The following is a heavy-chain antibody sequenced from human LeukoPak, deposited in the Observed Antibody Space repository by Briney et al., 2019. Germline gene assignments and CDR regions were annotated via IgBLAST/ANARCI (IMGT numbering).Heavy chain of an antibody. CDR1: GFTFSSYA. Sequence: PGGSLRLSCAAPGFTFSSYAMSWVRQAPGKGLEWVSAISGSGGSTYYADSVKGRFTISRDNSKNTLYLQMNSLRAEDTAVYYCAKEERYYYDSSGYYHAWGQGTLVTVSS. CDR2: ISGSGGST. D-gene: IGHD3-22*01. J-gene: IGHJ5*02. V-gene: IGHV3-23*01. CDR3: AKEERYYYDSSGYYHA.